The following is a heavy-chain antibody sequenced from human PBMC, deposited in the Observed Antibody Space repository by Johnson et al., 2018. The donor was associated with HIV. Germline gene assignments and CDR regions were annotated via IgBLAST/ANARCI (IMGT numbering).Heavy chain of an antibody. J-gene: IGHJ3*02. CDR2: ISYDGSNK. CDR3: ARVRRREQKLDAFDI. Sequence: QVQLVESGGGLIQPGGSLRLSCAASGFTFSSYDMHWVRQATGKGLEWVAVISYDGSNKYYADSVKGRFTISRDNSKNTLYLQMNSLRAEDTAVYYCARVRRREQKLDAFDIWGQGTMVTVSS. D-gene: IGHD1-26*01. V-gene: IGHV3-30*03. CDR1: GFTFSSYD.